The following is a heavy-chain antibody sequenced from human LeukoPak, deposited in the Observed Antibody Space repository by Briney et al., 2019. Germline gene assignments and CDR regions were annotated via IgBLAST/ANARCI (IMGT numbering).Heavy chain of an antibody. CDR3: AREPPAFDY. CDR2: ISSSGSTT. CDR1: GFTFSSFA. Sequence: GGSLRLSCVDSGFTFSSFAMSWVRQAPGRGLELVSTISSSGSTTYYIDSVKGRFTVSRDNSRNTLYLQLNSLRGEDTAVYYCAREPPAFDYWGQGTLVTVS. J-gene: IGHJ4*02. V-gene: IGHV3-23*01.